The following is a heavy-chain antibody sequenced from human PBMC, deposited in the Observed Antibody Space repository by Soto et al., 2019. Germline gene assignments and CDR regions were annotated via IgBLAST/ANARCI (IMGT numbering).Heavy chain of an antibody. CDR3: AKAYYEFWSGWSPGFYGMDV. V-gene: IGHV3-30*18. J-gene: IGHJ6*02. D-gene: IGHD3-3*01. Sequence: GGSLRLSCAASGFTFSSYGMPWVRQAPGKGLEWVAVISYDGSNKYYADSVKGRFTISRDNSKNPLYLQMNSLRAEDTAVYYCAKAYYEFWSGWSPGFYGMDVWGQGTTVTVSS. CDR2: ISYDGSNK. CDR1: GFTFSSYG.